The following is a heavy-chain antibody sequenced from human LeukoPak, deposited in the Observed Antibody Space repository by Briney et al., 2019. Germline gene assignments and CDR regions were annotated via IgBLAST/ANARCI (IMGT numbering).Heavy chain of an antibody. CDR3: AKDLSSAITSALVLDV. D-gene: IGHD3-22*01. CDR1: GFTFDDYA. Sequence: GGSLRLPCTVSGFTFDDYAMHWVRHTPGKGLEWVAGITWNRDNIGYGDSVKGRFTISRDNVKNVLYLQMNSLRPEDTALYYCAKDLSSAITSALVLDVWGQGTTVIVS. CDR2: ITWNRDNI. J-gene: IGHJ6*02. V-gene: IGHV3-9*01.